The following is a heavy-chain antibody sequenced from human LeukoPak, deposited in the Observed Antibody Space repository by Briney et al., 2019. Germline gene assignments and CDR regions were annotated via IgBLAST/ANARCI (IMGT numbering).Heavy chain of an antibody. V-gene: IGHV4-34*01. J-gene: IGHJ4*02. CDR2: INHSGST. CDR3: GSSSGGGMDY. Sequence: SETLSLTCAVYGGSFSGYYWSWIRQPPGKGLEWIGEINHSGSTNYNPSLKSRVTISVDTSKNQFSLKLSSVNAADTAVYYCGSSSGGGMDYWGQGTLVTVSS. CDR1: GGSFSGYY. D-gene: IGHD6-6*01.